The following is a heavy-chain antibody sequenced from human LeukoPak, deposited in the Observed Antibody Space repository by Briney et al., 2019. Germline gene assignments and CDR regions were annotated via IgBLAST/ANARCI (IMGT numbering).Heavy chain of an antibody. V-gene: IGHV1-2*02. CDR3: AGGEALYSGSWYLTTEGFDP. CDR1: GYTFTGYY. Sequence: ASVKVSCKASGYTFTGYYMHWVRQAPGQGLEWMGWINPNSGGTNYAQKFQGRVTMTRDTSISTAYMELSRLRSDDTAVYYCAGGEALYSGSWYLTTEGFDPWGQGTLVTVSS. CDR2: INPNSGGT. J-gene: IGHJ5*02. D-gene: IGHD6-13*01.